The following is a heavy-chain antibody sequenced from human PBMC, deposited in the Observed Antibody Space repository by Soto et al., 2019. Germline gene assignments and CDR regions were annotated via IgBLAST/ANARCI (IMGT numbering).Heavy chain of an antibody. V-gene: IGHV1-2*04. D-gene: IGHD6-19*01. CDR1: GYTFTGYY. Sequence: ASVKVSCKASGYTFTGYYMHWVRQAPGQGLEWMGWINPNSGGTNYAQKFQGWVTMTRDTSISTAYMELSRLRSDDTAVYYCARHPIPLTIAIAVAGTYYFDYWGQGTLVTVSS. CDR2: INPNSGGT. J-gene: IGHJ4*02. CDR3: ARHPIPLTIAIAVAGTYYFDY.